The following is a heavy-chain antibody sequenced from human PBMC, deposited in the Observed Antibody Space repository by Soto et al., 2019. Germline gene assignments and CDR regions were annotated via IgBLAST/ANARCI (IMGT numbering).Heavy chain of an antibody. CDR2: INPNSGGT. V-gene: IGHV1-2*02. CDR3: ARDYGSGSYDHYGMDV. Sequence: ASVKVSCKASGYTFTGYYMHWVRQAPGQGLEWMGWINPNSGGTNYAQRFQGRVTMTRDTSISTAYMELSRLRSDDTAVYYCARDYGSGSYDHYGMDVWGQGTTVTVSS. J-gene: IGHJ6*02. CDR1: GYTFTGYY. D-gene: IGHD3-10*01.